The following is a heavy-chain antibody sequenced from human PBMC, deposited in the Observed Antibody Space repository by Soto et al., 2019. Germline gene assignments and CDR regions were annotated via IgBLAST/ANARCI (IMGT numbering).Heavy chain of an antibody. J-gene: IGHJ6*02. CDR1: GGSISSGGYY. Sequence: QVQLQESGPGLVKPSQTLSLTCTVSGGSISSGGYYWSWIRQHPGKGLEWIGYIYYSGSTYYNPSLKSRVTISVDTSKNQFSLKLSSVTAADTAVYYCARVATYDSTSRTYYYGMDVWGQGTTVTVSS. D-gene: IGHD3-22*01. CDR3: ARVATYDSTSRTYYYGMDV. V-gene: IGHV4-31*03. CDR2: IYYSGST.